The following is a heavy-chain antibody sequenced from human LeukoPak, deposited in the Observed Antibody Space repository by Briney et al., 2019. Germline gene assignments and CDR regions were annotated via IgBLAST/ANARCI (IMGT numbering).Heavy chain of an antibody. D-gene: IGHD6-19*01. CDR3: ARERGGSKFTGLYGRDYYYMDV. CDR2: IYYSGNT. Sequence: SETLSLTCTVSGVSISSSNSYWGWIRQPPGKGLEWIGSIYYSGNTYYNASLKSQVSISIDTSKNQFSLKLTSVTAADTAVYFCARERGGSKFTGLYGRDYYYMDVWGKGTTVTVSS. CDR1: GVSISSSNSY. V-gene: IGHV4-39*07. J-gene: IGHJ6*03.